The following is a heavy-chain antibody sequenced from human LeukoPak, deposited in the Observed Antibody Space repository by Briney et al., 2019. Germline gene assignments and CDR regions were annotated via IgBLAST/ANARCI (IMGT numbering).Heavy chain of an antibody. J-gene: IGHJ4*01. CDR2: IYAGGSP. D-gene: IGHD1-7*01. CDR3: VRGPLITGITD. V-gene: IGHV3-53*01. Sequence: TGGSLRLSCAASGFTVSNNYMSWVRQAPGKGLEWVAVIYAGGSPYYADSVKGRFTISRDDSKNTLFLQMNSLRVEDTAVYHCVRGPLITGITDWGQGTLVYVSS. CDR1: GFTVSNNY.